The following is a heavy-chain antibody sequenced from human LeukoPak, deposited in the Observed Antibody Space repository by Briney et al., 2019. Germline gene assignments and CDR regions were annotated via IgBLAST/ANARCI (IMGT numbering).Heavy chain of an antibody. V-gene: IGHV4-34*01. CDR3: ARETFYSGCFRY. CDR1: GGSFSGYY. CDR2: INHSGST. D-gene: IGHD5-12*01. Sequence: SETLSLTCAVYGGSFSGYYWSWIRQPPGKGLEWIGEINHSGSTNYNPSLKSRVTISVDTSKNQFSLKLSSVTAADTAVYYCARETFYSGCFRYWGQGTLVTVSS. J-gene: IGHJ4*02.